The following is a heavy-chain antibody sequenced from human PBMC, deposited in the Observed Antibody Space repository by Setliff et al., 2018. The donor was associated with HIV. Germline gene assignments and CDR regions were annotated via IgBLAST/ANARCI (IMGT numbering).Heavy chain of an antibody. CDR3: ARQSEEAPGDY. CDR2: IFPRDSDT. D-gene: IGHD3-10*01. V-gene: IGHV5-51*01. Sequence: PGESLKISCKGSGFNFTNFWIGWVRQTPGRGLELMGIIFPRDSDTRYRPSFQGQVTISVDKSISTAYLQWNSLKASDTAIYYCARQSEEAPGDYWGQGTLVTVSS. J-gene: IGHJ4*02. CDR1: GFNFTNFW.